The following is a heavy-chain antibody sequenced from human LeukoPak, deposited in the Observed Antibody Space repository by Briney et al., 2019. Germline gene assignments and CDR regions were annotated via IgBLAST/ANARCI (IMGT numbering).Heavy chain of an antibody. J-gene: IGHJ5*02. CDR2: INHSGST. CDR1: GGSFSGYY. Sequence: SETLSLTCAVYGGSFSGYYWSWIRQPPGKGLEWIGEINHSGSTNYNPSLKSRVTISVDTSKNQFSLKLSSVTAADTAVYYCARGPSHIVVVPAAASTNWFDPWGQGTLVTVSS. V-gene: IGHV4-34*01. CDR3: ARGPSHIVVVPAAASTNWFDP. D-gene: IGHD2-2*01.